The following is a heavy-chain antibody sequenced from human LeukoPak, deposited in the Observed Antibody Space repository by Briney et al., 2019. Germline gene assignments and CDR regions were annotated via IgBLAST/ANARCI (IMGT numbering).Heavy chain of an antibody. CDR1: GFTFSSYS. Sequence: GGSLRLSCAASGFTFSSYSMNWVRQAPGKGLEWVSSISSSSSYIYYADSVKGRFTISRDNAKNSLYLQMNSLKAEDTAVDYCARAVXXTRDSSGWYVGFDPWGQGTLVTVSS. CDR2: ISSSSSYI. D-gene: IGHD6-19*01. J-gene: IGHJ5*02. CDR3: ARAVXXTRDSSGWYVGFDP. V-gene: IGHV3-21*01.